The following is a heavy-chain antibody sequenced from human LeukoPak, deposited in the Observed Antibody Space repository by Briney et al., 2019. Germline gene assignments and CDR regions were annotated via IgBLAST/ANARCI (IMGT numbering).Heavy chain of an antibody. J-gene: IGHJ4*02. CDR1: GGTFSSYA. CDR2: IIPIFGTA. V-gene: IGHV1-69*01. D-gene: IGHD3-22*01. CDR3: ARMVATYYYDSSGYSYFDY. Sequence: ASVKVSCKASGGTFSSYAISWVRQAPGQGLEWMGGIIPIFGTANYAQKFQGRVTITADESTSTAHMELSSLRSEDTAVYYCARMVATYYYDSSGYSYFDYWGQGTLVTVSS.